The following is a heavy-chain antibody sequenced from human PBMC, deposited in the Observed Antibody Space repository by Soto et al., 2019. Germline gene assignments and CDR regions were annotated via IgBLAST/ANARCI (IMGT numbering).Heavy chain of an antibody. CDR2: MNTNNGKT. V-gene: IGHV1-8*01. Sequence: GASVKVSCKASGYTFTSYDVNWVRQATGQGLEWMGWMNTNNGKTGYSQRFQGRVTMTRNTSINTAYMELSSLRSEDTAIYFCAVLEGSGWNHLDSWGQGTLVTVSS. CDR1: GYTFTSYD. CDR3: AVLEGSGWNHLDS. J-gene: IGHJ4*02. D-gene: IGHD6-19*01.